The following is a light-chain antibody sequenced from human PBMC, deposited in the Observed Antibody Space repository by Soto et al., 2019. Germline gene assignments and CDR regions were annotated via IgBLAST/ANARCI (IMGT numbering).Light chain of an antibody. CDR3: KQSYSTPRT. J-gene: IGKJ2*01. CDR1: QSISSY. Sequence: DIQMTQSPSSLSASVGDRVTITCRASQSISSYLNWYQQKPGKAPKLLIYAASSLQSGVPSRFSGRRSGTDFTPTINSLQPEDFTTYYCKQSYSTPRTFGQGTKLEIK. V-gene: IGKV1-39*01. CDR2: AAS.